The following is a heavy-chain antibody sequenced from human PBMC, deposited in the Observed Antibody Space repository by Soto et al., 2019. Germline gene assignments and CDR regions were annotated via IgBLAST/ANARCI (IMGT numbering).Heavy chain of an antibody. CDR2: INPILRMS. D-gene: IGHD3-10*01. CDR1: GDTFSFYS. J-gene: IGHJ4*02. V-gene: IGHV1-69*02. Sequence: QVQLVQSGAEVKKPGSSVKVSCKASGDTFSFYSVNWVRQAPGLGLEWMGRINPILRMSNYAHRFQGSFTMTADKSTRTAYMELSSLRSEDTAMYYCASSYGSGYRAFDYWGQGALVTVSS. CDR3: ASSYGSGYRAFDY.